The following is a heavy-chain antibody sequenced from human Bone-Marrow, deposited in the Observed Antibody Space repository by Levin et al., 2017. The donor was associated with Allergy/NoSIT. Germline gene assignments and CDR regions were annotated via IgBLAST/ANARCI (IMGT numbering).Heavy chain of an antibody. V-gene: IGHV4-31*03. J-gene: IGHJ4*02. D-gene: IGHD3-10*01. Sequence: SETLSLTCSVSGGSISSGGYSWTWIRQHPGTGLEWIGYIYSNGNTYYNPSLKSRVIISVDTSKSQFSLKLSSVSAADTAVYYCARGNYASARSRFDYWGQGTLVAVSS. CDR3: ARGNYASARSRFDY. CDR1: GGSISSGGYS. CDR2: IYSNGNT.